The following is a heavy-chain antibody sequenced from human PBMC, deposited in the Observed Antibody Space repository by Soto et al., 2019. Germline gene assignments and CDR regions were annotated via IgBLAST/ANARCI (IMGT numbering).Heavy chain of an antibody. CDR1: GFTFSSYA. V-gene: IGHV3-30-3*01. Sequence: GGSLRLSCAASGFTFSSYAMHWVRQAPGKGLEWVAVISYDGSNKYYADSVKGRFTISRDNSKNTLYLQMNSLRAEDTAVYYCSYYDFWSGYYPLDYWGQGTLVTVSS. D-gene: IGHD3-3*01. CDR3: SYYDFWSGYYPLDY. J-gene: IGHJ4*02. CDR2: ISYDGSNK.